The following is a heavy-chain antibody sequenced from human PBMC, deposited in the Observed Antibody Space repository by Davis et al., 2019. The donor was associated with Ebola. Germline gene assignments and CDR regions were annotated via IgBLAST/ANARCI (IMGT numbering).Heavy chain of an antibody. Sequence: PGGSLRLSCAASGFTFSSYWMSWVRQAPGKGLEWVANIKQDGSEKYYVDSVKGRFTISRDNAKNSLYLQMNSLRAEDTAVYYCARDPYDSSGYYYGWFDPWGQGTLVTVSS. CDR2: IKQDGSEK. V-gene: IGHV3-7*03. D-gene: IGHD3-22*01. CDR3: ARDPYDSSGYYYGWFDP. CDR1: GFTFSSYW. J-gene: IGHJ5*02.